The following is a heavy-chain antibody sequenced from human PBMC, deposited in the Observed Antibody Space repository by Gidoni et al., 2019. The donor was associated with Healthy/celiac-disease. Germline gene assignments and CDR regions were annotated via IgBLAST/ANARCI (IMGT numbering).Heavy chain of an antibody. Sequence: QVQLQQWGAGLLKPSETLSLTCAVYGGSFSGYSWSGLRQPPGKGLEWIGEINHSGSTNYNPSLKSRVTISVDTSKNQFSLKLSSVTAADTAVYYCARGGGYSSSRTRGAYYYYGMDVWGQGTTVTVSS. D-gene: IGHD6-13*01. CDR2: INHSGST. V-gene: IGHV4-34*01. CDR3: ARGGGYSSSRTRGAYYYYGMDV. CDR1: GGSFSGYS. J-gene: IGHJ6*02.